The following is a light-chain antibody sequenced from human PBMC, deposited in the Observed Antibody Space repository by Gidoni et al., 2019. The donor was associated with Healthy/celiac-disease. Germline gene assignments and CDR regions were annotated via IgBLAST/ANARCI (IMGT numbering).Light chain of an antibody. Sequence: EIVLTQSPATLSLSPGERATLSCRASQSVSSYLAWYQQKPGQAPRLLIYDASNRATGIPVRFSGSGSGTDFTLTISSLEPEDFAVYYCQQRRTITFXXXTRLEIK. CDR1: QSVSSY. CDR2: DAS. V-gene: IGKV3-11*01. CDR3: QQRRTIT. J-gene: IGKJ5*01.